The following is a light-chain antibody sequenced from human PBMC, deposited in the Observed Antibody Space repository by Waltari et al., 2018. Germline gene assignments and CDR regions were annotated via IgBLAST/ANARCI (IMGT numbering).Light chain of an antibody. CDR3: QQYNDWPPWT. Sequence: ETLMTQSPATLSVSPGERVTLSCRACQNVGVNLAWYQPKPGQAPKLLIYGASLRDTGIPVRFSGSGSGTDFTLTIYSLQSEDFAVYYCQQYNDWPPWTFGRGTKV. J-gene: IGKJ1*01. CDR1: QNVGVN. CDR2: GAS. V-gene: IGKV3-15*01.